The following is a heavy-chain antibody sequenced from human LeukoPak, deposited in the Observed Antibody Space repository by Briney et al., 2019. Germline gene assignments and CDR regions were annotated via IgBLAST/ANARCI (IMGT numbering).Heavy chain of an antibody. CDR1: GGSINGYC. J-gene: IGHJ4*02. V-gene: IGHV4-4*07. CDR2: IYTSGTT. D-gene: IGHD3-22*01. Sequence: SETLSLTCTVSGGSINGYCWSWIRQPAGKGLEWIGRIYTSGTTNYNPSLKSRVTMSVDTSKNQFSLKLSSVTAADTAVYYCARDRRIYYDSSGYYGGYFDYWGQGTLVIVSS. CDR3: ARDRRIYYDSSGYYGGYFDY.